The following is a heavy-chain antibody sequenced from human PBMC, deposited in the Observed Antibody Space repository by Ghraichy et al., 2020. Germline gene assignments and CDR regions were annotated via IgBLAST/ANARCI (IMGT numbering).Heavy chain of an antibody. CDR2: ISGSGGST. J-gene: IGHJ4*02. CDR1: GFTFSSYA. Sequence: LTCAASGFTFSSYAMSWVRQAPGKGLEWVSAISGSGGSTYYADSVKGRFTISRDNSKNTLYLQMNSLRAEDTAVYYCPVVAATLTGYYFDYWGQGTLVTVSS. V-gene: IGHV3-23*01. D-gene: IGHD2-15*01. CDR3: PVVAATLTGYYFDY.